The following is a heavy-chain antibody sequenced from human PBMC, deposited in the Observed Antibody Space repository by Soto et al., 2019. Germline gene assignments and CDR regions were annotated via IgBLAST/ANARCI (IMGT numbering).Heavy chain of an antibody. Sequence: AACRFTVVDYTMHSERQATEKGLEWVSLISWDGGSTYYADSVKGRFTISRDNSKNSLYLQMNSLRTEDTALYYCAKVNRKARDNIRGFGTDVSGQRTPFSVS. CDR3: AKVNRKARDNIRGFGTDV. D-gene: IGHD3-22*01. J-gene: IGHJ6*02. CDR1: RFTVVDYT. V-gene: IGHV3-43*01. CDR2: ISWDGGST.